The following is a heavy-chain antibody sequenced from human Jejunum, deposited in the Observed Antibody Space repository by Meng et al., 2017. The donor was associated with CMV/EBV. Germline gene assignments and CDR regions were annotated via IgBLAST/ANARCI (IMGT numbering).Heavy chain of an antibody. J-gene: IGHJ4*02. CDR2: IYGSGRI. Sequence: SGVTFSSYAMSWVRQAPGKGLEWVSVIYGSGRIYYADSVKGRFTISRDNSKNTLYLQMNSLRVEDTAVYYCAKDRGIVGAADYYFDYWGQGILVTVSS. CDR1: GVTFSSYA. V-gene: IGHV3-23*01. CDR3: AKDRGIVGAADYYFDY. D-gene: IGHD1-26*01.